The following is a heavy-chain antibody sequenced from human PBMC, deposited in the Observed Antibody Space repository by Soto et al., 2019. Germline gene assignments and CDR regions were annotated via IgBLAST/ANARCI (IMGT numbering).Heavy chain of an antibody. CDR2: IKTNGEGGTT. D-gene: IGHD2-15*01. V-gene: IGHV3-15*07. CDR1: GFTISNAW. Sequence: EAQLVESGGGLVKPGGSLRLSCAASGFTISNAWMNWVRQAPGKGLEWVGRIKTNGEGGTTDYAAPVKGRFVISRHDSKNTLYLEMNSLRPVDTAVYYCTSGSVEGVWGQGTTVTVSS. J-gene: IGHJ6*02. CDR3: TSGSVEGV.